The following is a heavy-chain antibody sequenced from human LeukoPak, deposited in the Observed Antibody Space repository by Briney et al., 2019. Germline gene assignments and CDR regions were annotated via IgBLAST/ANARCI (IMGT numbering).Heavy chain of an antibody. J-gene: IGHJ3*02. CDR2: IYPGDSDT. Sequence: GESLKISCKGSGYSFTSYWIGWVRQMPGKGLEWMGIIYPGDSDTRYSPSFQGQVTISADKSISTAYLQWSSLKASDTAMYYCARDYYDSSGNDAFDIWGQGTMDSVSS. D-gene: IGHD3-22*01. CDR3: ARDYYDSSGNDAFDI. V-gene: IGHV5-51*01. CDR1: GYSFTSYW.